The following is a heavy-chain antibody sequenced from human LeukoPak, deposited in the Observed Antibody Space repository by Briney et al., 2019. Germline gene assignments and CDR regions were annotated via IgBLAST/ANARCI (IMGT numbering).Heavy chain of an antibody. J-gene: IGHJ4*02. Sequence: SETLSLTCTVSGGSISSYYWSWIRQPPGKGLEWIGYIYYSGSTNYNPSLKSRVTISVDTSKNQFSLKLSSVTAADTAVYYCARHGGDSSGYLDYWGQGTLVTVSS. CDR1: GGSISSYY. D-gene: IGHD3-22*01. CDR2: IYYSGST. CDR3: ARHGGDSSGYLDY. V-gene: IGHV4-59*01.